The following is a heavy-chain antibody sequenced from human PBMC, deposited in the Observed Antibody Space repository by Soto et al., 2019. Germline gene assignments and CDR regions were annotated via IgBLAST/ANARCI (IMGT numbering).Heavy chain of an antibody. CDR3: VRDTMRASAAASLDY. V-gene: IGHV3-48*03. Sequence: FLRLSCAASGFTFSTYEFNWVRQAPGRGLEWISYISVSGNIIKYADSVKGRFTISRDNAENSLHLHMSSLRVDDTAVYFCVRDTMRASAAASLDYWGQGTQVTVSS. J-gene: IGHJ4*02. D-gene: IGHD6-13*01. CDR1: GFTFSTYE. CDR2: ISVSGNII.